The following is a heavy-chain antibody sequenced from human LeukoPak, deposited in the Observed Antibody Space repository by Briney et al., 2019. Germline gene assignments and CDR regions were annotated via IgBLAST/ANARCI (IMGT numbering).Heavy chain of an antibody. J-gene: IGHJ4*02. D-gene: IGHD1-26*01. CDR2: ISGDGSRI. Sequence: GGSLRLSCAASGFTLSNYAMHWVRQAPGKGPEWVAVISGDGSRIHHADSVKGRFTISRDNSKNTLYLQMNSLRTEDTAVYYCARAYSAYWYSAYWGQGALVTVSS. CDR3: ARAYSAYWYSAY. CDR1: GFTLSNYA. V-gene: IGHV3-30*04.